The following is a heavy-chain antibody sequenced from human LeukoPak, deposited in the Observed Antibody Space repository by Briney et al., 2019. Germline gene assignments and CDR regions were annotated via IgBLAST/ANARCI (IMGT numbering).Heavy chain of an antibody. CDR3: ASTYYYGSGSRTIDY. Sequence: SETLSLTCAVSGYSIGSGYYWGWIRQPPGKGLEWIGSIYHSGSTYYNPSLKSRVTISVDTSKNQFSLKLSSVTAADTAVYYCASTYYYGSGSRTIDYWGQGTLVTVSS. V-gene: IGHV4-38-2*01. CDR1: GYSIGSGYY. D-gene: IGHD3-10*01. CDR2: IYHSGST. J-gene: IGHJ4*02.